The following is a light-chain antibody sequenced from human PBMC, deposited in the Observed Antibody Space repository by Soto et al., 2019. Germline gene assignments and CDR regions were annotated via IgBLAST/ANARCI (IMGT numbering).Light chain of an antibody. Sequence: DIQMTQSPSTLSASVGDRVSISCRASQSLDKWLAWYQQKPGEAPKLLVSDASNLESGVSSRFTGSGSVTEFTLTISSLQPDDFATYYCQQYTRYPYTFGQGTKLEIK. J-gene: IGKJ2*01. CDR3: QQYTRYPYT. CDR2: DAS. V-gene: IGKV1-5*01. CDR1: QSLDKW.